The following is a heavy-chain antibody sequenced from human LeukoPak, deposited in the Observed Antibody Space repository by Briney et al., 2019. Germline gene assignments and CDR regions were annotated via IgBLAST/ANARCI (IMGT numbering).Heavy chain of an antibody. CDR2: LGSAAGAT. CDR3: ARVDDRSGYQSDY. J-gene: IGHJ4*02. V-gene: IGHV3-74*01. D-gene: IGHD3-22*01. Sequence: VGSLRLSCAASGFTFSSYEMNWVRQAPGKGLEWVSRLGSAAGATSYADSVKGRFAISRDNAKNTLYLQMNSLSAEDTAFYYGARVDDRSGYQSDYWGQGTLVTVYS. CDR1: GFTFSSYE.